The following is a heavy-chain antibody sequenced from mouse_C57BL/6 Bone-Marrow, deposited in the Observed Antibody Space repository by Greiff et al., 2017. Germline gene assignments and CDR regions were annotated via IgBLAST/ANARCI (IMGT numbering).Heavy chain of an antibody. Sequence: QVQLQQSGAELARPGASVKLSCKASGYTFTSYGISWVKQRTGQGLEWIGEIYPRSGNTYYNEKFKGKATLTADKSSSTAYMELRRLTSEDSAVYFCARSGLRRGFAYWGQGTLVTVSA. CDR1: GYTFTSYG. D-gene: IGHD2-4*01. J-gene: IGHJ3*01. CDR3: ARSGLRRGFAY. V-gene: IGHV1-81*01. CDR2: IYPRSGNT.